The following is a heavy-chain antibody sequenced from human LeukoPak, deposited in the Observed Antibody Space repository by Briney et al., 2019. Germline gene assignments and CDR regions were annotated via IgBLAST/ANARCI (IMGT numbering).Heavy chain of an antibody. CDR2: IIPIFGTA. CDR1: GGTFSSYA. Sequence: GASVKVSCKASGGTFSSYAISWVRQAPGQGLEWMGGIIPIFGTANYAQKFQGRVTITADESTSTAYMELSSLRSEDTAVYYCARVPAQYYYDSSGYYYDYFDYWGQGTLVTVSS. V-gene: IGHV1-69*13. D-gene: IGHD3-22*01. CDR3: ARVPAQYYYDSSGYYYDYFDY. J-gene: IGHJ4*02.